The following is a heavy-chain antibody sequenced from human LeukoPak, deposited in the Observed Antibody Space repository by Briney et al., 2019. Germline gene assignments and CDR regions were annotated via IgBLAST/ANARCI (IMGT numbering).Heavy chain of an antibody. J-gene: IGHJ4*02. Sequence: GSLRLSCAASGFTFSSYGMSWIRQPPGKGLEWIGEINHSGSTNYNPSLKSRVTISVDTSKNQFSLKLSSVTAADTAVYYCARRIAVAGHFDYWGQGTLVTVSS. CDR1: GFTFSSYG. CDR2: INHSGST. V-gene: IGHV4-34*01. D-gene: IGHD6-19*01. CDR3: ARRIAVAGHFDY.